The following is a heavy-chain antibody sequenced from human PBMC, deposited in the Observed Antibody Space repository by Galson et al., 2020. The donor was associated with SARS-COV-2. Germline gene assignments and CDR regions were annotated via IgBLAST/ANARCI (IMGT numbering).Heavy chain of an antibody. D-gene: IGHD2-15*01. CDR2: IYRNGNA. CDR3: ARDHCSGAACYFDN. J-gene: IGHJ4*02. V-gene: IGHV4-30-4*08. CDR1: GGTINSDDYY. Sequence: SETLSLTCIVSGGTINSDDYYWSWIRQSPGKGLEWMGYIYRNGNAYYNPSLKSRLLMSVDTSKNQFSLKLTSVSAADTAVYYCARDHCSGAACYFDNWGQGILVTFSS.